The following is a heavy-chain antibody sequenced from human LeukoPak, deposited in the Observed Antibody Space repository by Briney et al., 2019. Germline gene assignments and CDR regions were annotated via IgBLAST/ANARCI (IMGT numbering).Heavy chain of an antibody. Sequence: PSETLSLTCTVSGGSISSYYWSWIRQPPGKGLEWIGYIYYSGSTNYNPSLKSRVTISVDTSKNQFSLKLSSVTAADTAVYYCARPRYYYDSSGYLYWGQGTLVTVSS. CDR2: IYYSGST. V-gene: IGHV4-59*08. J-gene: IGHJ4*02. CDR1: GGSISSYY. CDR3: ARPRYYYDSSGYLY. D-gene: IGHD3-22*01.